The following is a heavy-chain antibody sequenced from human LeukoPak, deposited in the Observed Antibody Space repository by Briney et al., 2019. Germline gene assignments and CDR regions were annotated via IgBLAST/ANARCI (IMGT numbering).Heavy chain of an antibody. CDR3: AGHHPRNTVDF. CDR1: GGSISSYY. Sequence: KPSETLPLTCTVSGGSISSYYWSWIRQPPGKGLEWIAYISDIGSINYNPSLKSRVTISLATSKTQFSLKLSSVTAADTAVYYCAGHHPRNTVDFWGQGTLVTVSS. D-gene: IGHD2/OR15-2a*01. V-gene: IGHV4-59*08. CDR2: ISDIGSI. J-gene: IGHJ4*02.